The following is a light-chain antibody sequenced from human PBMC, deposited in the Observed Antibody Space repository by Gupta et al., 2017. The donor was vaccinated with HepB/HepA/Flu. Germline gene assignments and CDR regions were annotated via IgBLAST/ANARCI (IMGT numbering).Light chain of an antibody. Sequence: DLPLSLAQSSLSAPLGDRVTITGRASQNINKKLNCYQQKPGKTPNLLIYAASTLQSGVPSRFSGSGSGTEFTRTSSILQTEDYATYCCQESYTDRCSFGQGTKLEIK. J-gene: IGKJ2*04. CDR2: AAS. CDR3: QESYTDRCS. V-gene: IGKV1-39*01. CDR1: QNINKK.